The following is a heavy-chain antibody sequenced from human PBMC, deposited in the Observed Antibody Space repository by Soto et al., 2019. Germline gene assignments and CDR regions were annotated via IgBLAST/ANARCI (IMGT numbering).Heavy chain of an antibody. J-gene: IGHJ4*02. V-gene: IGHV1-69*08. D-gene: IGHD5-12*01. CDR1: GGAFTNDI. Sequence: QVQLVQSGAEVKKPGSSVKVSCKASGGAFTNDIITWVRQAPGQGLEWMGRIIPLLDITNYAQKFQGRVTITADKYTSTAYMELNSLISEDTAVYYCARDSPIGSTFSGYDAIDYWGQGTLVTVSS. CDR3: ARDSPIGSTFSGYDAIDY. CDR2: IIPLLDIT.